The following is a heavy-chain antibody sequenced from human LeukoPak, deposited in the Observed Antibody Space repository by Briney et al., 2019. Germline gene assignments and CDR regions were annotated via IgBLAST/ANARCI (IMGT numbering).Heavy chain of an antibody. CDR3: ARDKRGANWFDP. Sequence: GGSLRLSCSVSGFTFSTYTMNWVRQAPGKGLEWVSSISGSSTYIYYADSVKGRCTISRDNAKNSLYLKMNSLRAEDTAVYYCARDKRGANWFDPWGQGTLVTVSS. V-gene: IGHV3-21*01. J-gene: IGHJ5*02. D-gene: IGHD1-26*01. CDR1: GFTFSTYT. CDR2: ISGSSTYI.